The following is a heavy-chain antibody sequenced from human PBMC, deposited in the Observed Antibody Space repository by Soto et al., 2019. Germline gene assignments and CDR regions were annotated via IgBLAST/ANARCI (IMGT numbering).Heavy chain of an antibody. Sequence: QVKLVQSGAEVKKPGSSVKVSCKASGGTFSSYTISWVRQAPGQGLEWMGRIIPILGIANYAQKFQGRVTITADKSTSTAYMELSSLRSEDTAVYYCARIGREYYYYYMDVWGKGTTVTVSS. CDR2: IIPILGIA. J-gene: IGHJ6*03. D-gene: IGHD1-26*01. CDR1: GGTFSSYT. V-gene: IGHV1-69*02. CDR3: ARIGREYYYYYMDV.